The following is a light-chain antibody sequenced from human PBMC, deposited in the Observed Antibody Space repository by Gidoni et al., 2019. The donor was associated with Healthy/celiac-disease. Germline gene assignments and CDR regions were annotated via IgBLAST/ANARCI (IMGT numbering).Light chain of an antibody. Sequence: SALTTPPAVSASPGQSVTISCTGTSSDVGRYNRVSWYQQPPGTAPKLMIYEVSNRPSGVSDRFSGSKSGNTASLTISGLQAEDEADYYCSLYTSSSTWVFGGGTKLTVL. CDR1: SSDVGRYNR. J-gene: IGLJ3*02. CDR2: EVS. CDR3: SLYTSSSTWV. V-gene: IGLV2-18*01.